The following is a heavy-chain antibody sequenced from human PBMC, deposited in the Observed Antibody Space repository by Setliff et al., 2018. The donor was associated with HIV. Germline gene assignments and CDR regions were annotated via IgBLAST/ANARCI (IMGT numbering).Heavy chain of an antibody. Sequence: SETLSLTCAVYGGSLSSSYWTWIRQAPGKGLEWIGEINHSGTANYNPSLKSRVTMSLDRSKRQFSLKLTSLTAADTAVYYCATPVTSRGYYYMDVWGKGTTVTVSS. V-gene: IGHV4-34*01. D-gene: IGHD4-17*01. CDR1: GGSLSSSY. CDR2: INHSGTA. J-gene: IGHJ6*03. CDR3: ATPVTSRGYYYMDV.